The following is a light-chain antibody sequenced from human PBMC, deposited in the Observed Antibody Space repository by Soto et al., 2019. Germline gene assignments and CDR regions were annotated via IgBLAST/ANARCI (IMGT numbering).Light chain of an antibody. CDR2: EVT. V-gene: IGLV2-23*02. Sequence: QSALTQPASVSGSPGQSITISCTGTSSDVGSYNLVSWYQQHPAKAPKLIIYEVTKRPSGVSDRFSGSKSGNTASLTISGLQAEDEADYYCSSYAGDSTHVVFCGGTKLTVL. CDR1: SSDVGSYNL. CDR3: SSYAGDSTHVV. J-gene: IGLJ2*01.